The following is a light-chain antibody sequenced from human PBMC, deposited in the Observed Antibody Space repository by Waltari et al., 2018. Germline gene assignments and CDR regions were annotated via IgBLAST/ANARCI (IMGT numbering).Light chain of an antibody. CDR1: PSVSSN. Sequence: EIVMTQSPATLSVSPGERATLSSRASPSVSSNLAYYQQNPGQAPRLLIYDSSTTATGIPARFSGRWSGTEFTPTSSSMQSEDFAVYYCQHYKNWPAFGQGTRLEIK. CDR2: DSS. J-gene: IGKJ5*01. CDR3: QHYKNWPA. V-gene: IGKV3-15*01.